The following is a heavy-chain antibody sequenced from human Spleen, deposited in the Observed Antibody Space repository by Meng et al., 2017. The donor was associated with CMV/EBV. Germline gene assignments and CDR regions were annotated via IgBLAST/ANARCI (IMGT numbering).Heavy chain of an antibody. Sequence: SETLSLTCAVYGGSFSGYYWSWIRQPPGKGLEWIGEINHSGSTNYNPSLKSRVTISVDTSKHQFSLKLSPVTAADTAVYSCAVPGYSSGWYRWGQGTLVTVSS. J-gene: IGHJ4*02. V-gene: IGHV4-34*01. CDR2: INHSGST. D-gene: IGHD6-19*01. CDR1: GGSFSGYY. CDR3: AVPGYSSGWYR.